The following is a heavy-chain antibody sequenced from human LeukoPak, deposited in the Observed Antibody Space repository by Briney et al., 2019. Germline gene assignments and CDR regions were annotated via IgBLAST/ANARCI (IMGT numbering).Heavy chain of an antibody. CDR1: GFTFSGYY. Sequence: GGSLRLSCAASGFTFSGYYMSWIRQAPGKRLEWVSYISSTASMIYYADSVKGRFTISRDNAKSSLYLQMNSLRAEDTAVYYCVRESGYSFNLWGQGTLVTVSS. CDR2: ISSTASMI. V-gene: IGHV3-11*01. CDR3: VRESGYSFNL. D-gene: IGHD5-18*01. J-gene: IGHJ5*02.